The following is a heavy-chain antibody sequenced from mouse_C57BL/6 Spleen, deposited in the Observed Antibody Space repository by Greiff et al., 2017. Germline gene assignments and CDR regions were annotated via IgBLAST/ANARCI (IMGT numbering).Heavy chain of an antibody. CDR1: GYAFSSYW. Sequence: QVHVKQSGAELVKPGASVKISCKASGYAFSSYWMNWVKQRPGKGLEWIGQIYPGDGDTNYNGKFKGKATLTADKSSSTAYMQLSSLTSEDSAVYFCARDSSGPFAYWGQGTLVTVSA. D-gene: IGHD3-2*02. CDR2: IYPGDGDT. V-gene: IGHV1-80*01. J-gene: IGHJ3*01. CDR3: ARDSSGPFAY.